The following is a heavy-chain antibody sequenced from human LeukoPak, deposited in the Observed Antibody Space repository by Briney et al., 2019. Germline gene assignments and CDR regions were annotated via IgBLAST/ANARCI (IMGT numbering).Heavy chain of an antibody. CDR2: ISYDGSNK. V-gene: IGHV3-30-3*02. CDR1: GFTFSSYA. Sequence: GGSLRLSCAASGFTFSSYAMHWVRQAPGKGLEWVAVISYDGSNKYYADSVKGRFTISRDNSKNTLHLQMNSLRAEDTAVYYCAKRTTYYDFPWGQGTLVTVSS. J-gene: IGHJ5*02. D-gene: IGHD3-3*01. CDR3: AKRTTYYDFP.